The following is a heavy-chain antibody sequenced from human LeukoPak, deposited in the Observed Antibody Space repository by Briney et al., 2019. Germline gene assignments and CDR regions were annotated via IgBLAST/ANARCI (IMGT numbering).Heavy chain of an antibody. D-gene: IGHD1-14*01. CDR2: MWYDGSNK. CDR1: GFTFSSYG. Sequence: SGGSLRLSCAASGFTFSSYGMHWVRQAPGKGLEWVAVMWYDGSNKYYADSVKGRFTISRDNSKNTLYLQMNSLRAEDTAVYYCARDGSWNHARGFDYWGQGTLVTVSS. V-gene: IGHV3-33*01. CDR3: ARDGSWNHARGFDY. J-gene: IGHJ4*02.